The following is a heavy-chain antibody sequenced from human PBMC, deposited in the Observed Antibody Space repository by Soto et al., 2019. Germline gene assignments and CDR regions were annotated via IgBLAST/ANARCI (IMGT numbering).Heavy chain of an antibody. CDR3: ARSSGHDYVSFGAFDI. V-gene: IGHV3-33*01. J-gene: IGHJ3*02. Sequence: GGSLRLSCAASGFTFSSHGMHWIRQAPGKGLEWVAVIWYDGSNKYYADSVKGRFTISRDNSKSTLYLQMNSLRAEDTAVYYCARSSGHDYVSFGAFDIWGQGTMVTVSS. CDR1: GFTFSSHG. D-gene: IGHD3-16*01. CDR2: IWYDGSNK.